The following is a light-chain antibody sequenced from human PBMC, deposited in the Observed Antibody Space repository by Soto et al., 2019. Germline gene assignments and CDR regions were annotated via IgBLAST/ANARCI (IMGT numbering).Light chain of an antibody. CDR3: ASWDDSLNGLYV. J-gene: IGLJ1*01. CDR1: SSNIGSGT. CDR2: NNN. Sequence: QSVLIQPPSVSGTPGQRVTISCSGSSSNIGSGTVNWYQQLPGTAPKLLIYNNNQWPSGVPDRFSGSKSGTSGSLAISGLQSEDEADYYCASWDDSLNGLYVFGTGTKVTVL. V-gene: IGLV1-44*01.